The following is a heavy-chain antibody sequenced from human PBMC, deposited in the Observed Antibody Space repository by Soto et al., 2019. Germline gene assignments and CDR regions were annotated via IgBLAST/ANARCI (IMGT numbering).Heavy chain of an antibody. CDR1: GFIFSRYS. CDR3: VRGDNWGDTASDY. D-gene: IGHD1-1*01. Sequence: GGSLRLSCAVSGFIFSRYSMNWVRQAPGKGLEWVSSIGTSGSYIYDTDSVKGRFTISRDNTKDSLYLQMNSLRAEDTAIYYCVRGDNWGDTASDYWGQGTLVTVSS. V-gene: IGHV3-21*01. CDR2: IGTSGSYI. J-gene: IGHJ4*02.